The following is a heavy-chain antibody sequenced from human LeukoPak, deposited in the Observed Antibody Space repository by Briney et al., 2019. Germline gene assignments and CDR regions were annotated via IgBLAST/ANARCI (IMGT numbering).Heavy chain of an antibody. CDR3: ARATAIDTHFDY. Sequence: GASVKVSCKASGGTFSSYAINWVRQAPGQGLEWLGGVIPIFGTANYAQKFQGRVTITADESTSTAYMEPRSLRSEDTAVYYCARATAIDTHFDYWGQGTLVTVSS. V-gene: IGHV1-69*01. CDR1: GGTFSSYA. J-gene: IGHJ4*02. D-gene: IGHD5-18*01. CDR2: VIPIFGTA.